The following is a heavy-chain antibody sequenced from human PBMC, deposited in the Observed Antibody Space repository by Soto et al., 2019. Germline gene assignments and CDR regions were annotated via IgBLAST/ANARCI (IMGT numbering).Heavy chain of an antibody. V-gene: IGHV1-2*04. CDR2: INPNSGGT. Sequence: GASVKVSCKASGYTFTGYYMHWVRQAPGQGLEWMGWINPNSGGTNYAQKFQGWVTMTRDTSISTAYMELSRLRSDDTAVYYCARDPQRYYYDSSGYVAFDIWGQGTMVTVSS. CDR3: ARDPQRYYYDSSGYVAFDI. J-gene: IGHJ3*02. D-gene: IGHD3-22*01. CDR1: GYTFTGYY.